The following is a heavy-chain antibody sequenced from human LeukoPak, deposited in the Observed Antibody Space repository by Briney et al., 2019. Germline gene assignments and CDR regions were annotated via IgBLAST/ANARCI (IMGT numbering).Heavy chain of an antibody. V-gene: IGHV3-74*01. Sequence: TGGSLRLSCAVSGFTFSSYWMDWVRQVPGKGLVWVSRISSAGSNTAYADSVKGRFTISRDNARNTLYLQMSSLRAEDTAVYYCAKRGDGGAWYDYWGQGTLVSVSS. CDR2: ISSAGSNT. CDR1: GFTFSSYW. J-gene: IGHJ4*02. D-gene: IGHD6-19*01. CDR3: AKRGDGGAWYDY.